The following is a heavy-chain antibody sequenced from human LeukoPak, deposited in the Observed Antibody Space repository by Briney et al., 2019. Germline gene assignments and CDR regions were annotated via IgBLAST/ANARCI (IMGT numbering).Heavy chain of an antibody. CDR3: ARAPLAVAGTKLLDN. CDR1: GYTFTSYA. J-gene: IGHJ4*02. CDR2: INAGNGNT. V-gene: IGHV1-3*01. D-gene: IGHD6-19*01. Sequence: ASVKVSCKASGYTFTSYAMHWVRQAPGQRLEWMGWINAGNGNTKYSQKFQGRVTITRDTSASTDYMELSSLRSEDTAVYYCARAPLAVAGTKLLDNWGQGTLVTVSS.